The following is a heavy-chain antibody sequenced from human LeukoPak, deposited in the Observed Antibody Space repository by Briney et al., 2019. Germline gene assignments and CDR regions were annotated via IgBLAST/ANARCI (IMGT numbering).Heavy chain of an antibody. CDR1: GGSISSSSYY. D-gene: IGHD2-2*02. Sequence: KASETLSLTCTVSGGSISSSSYYWGWIRQPPGKGLEWIGSIYYSGSTYYNPSLKSRVTISVDTSKNQFSLKLRSVTAEDTAVYYCAKALNIVVVPAAIEYYFDYWGQGTLVTVSS. CDR2: IYYSGST. J-gene: IGHJ4*02. V-gene: IGHV4-39*07. CDR3: AKALNIVVVPAAIEYYFDY.